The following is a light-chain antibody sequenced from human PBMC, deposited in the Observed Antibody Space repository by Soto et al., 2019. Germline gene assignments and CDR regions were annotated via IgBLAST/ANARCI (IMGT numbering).Light chain of an antibody. Sequence: DIQMTQSPSTLSASVGDRVTITCRASQSISSWLAWYQQKPGKAPKLLIYDASSLESGVPSRFSGSGSGTEFPLANSSLQPDDFGNYYCQQYNSYYTFGQGTKVEIK. V-gene: IGKV1-5*01. CDR1: QSISSW. CDR2: DAS. CDR3: QQYNSYYT. J-gene: IGKJ2*01.